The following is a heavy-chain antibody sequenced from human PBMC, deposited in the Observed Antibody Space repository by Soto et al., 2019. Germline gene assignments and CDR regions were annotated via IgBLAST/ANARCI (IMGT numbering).Heavy chain of an antibody. V-gene: IGHV4-34*01. Sequence: SETLSLTCAVHGGSFSGYYWDWIRQPPGRGLEWIGEVNHGGTSNYNPSIKSRVTISVDTSKKQFSLKLSSVTAADTALYYCARGILSYYGSGSYYNGPYYYYYGMDVWGQGTTVT. J-gene: IGHJ6*02. CDR1: GGSFSGYY. CDR3: ARGILSYYGSGSYYNGPYYYYYGMDV. CDR2: VNHGGTS. D-gene: IGHD3-10*01.